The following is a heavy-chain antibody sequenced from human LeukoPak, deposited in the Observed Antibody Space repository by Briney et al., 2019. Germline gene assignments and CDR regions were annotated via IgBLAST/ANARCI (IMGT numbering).Heavy chain of an antibody. CDR1: GFTFSSYS. CDR3: AMCLDILTALDY. CDR2: ISSSSSYI. Sequence: PGGSLRLSCAASGFTFSSYSMNWVRQAPGKGLEWVSSISSSSSYIYYADSVKGRFTISRDNSKNTLYLQMNSLRAEDTAVYYCAMCLDILTALDYWGQGTLVTVSS. V-gene: IGHV3-21*04. J-gene: IGHJ4*02. D-gene: IGHD3-9*01.